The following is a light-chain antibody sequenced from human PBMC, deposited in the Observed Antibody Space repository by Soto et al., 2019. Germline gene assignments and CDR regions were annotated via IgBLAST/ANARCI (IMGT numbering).Light chain of an antibody. CDR3: QQYNNWPRT. Sequence: EIVLTQSPGTLSLSPGERATLSCRASQSVSSGFLAWYQQKPGQAPRLLIYGASSRATGIPDRFSGSGSGTDFTLTISRLEPEDFAVYYCQQYNNWPRTFGQGTKVDIK. J-gene: IGKJ1*01. V-gene: IGKV3-20*01. CDR2: GAS. CDR1: QSVSSGF.